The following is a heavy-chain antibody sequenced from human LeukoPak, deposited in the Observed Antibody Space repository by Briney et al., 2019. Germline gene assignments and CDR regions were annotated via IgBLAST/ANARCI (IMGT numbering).Heavy chain of an antibody. CDR1: GYTFTGYY. V-gene: IGHV1-2*02. D-gene: IGHD2-15*01. CDR3: ARGWQLLLLPDFDY. CDR2: INPNSGGT. Sequence: ASVKVSCKASGYTFTGYYMHWVRQAPGQGLEWMGWINPNSGGTNYAQKFQGRVTMTRDTSISTTYMELSRLRSDDTAVYYCARGWQLLLLPDFDYWGQGTLVTVSS. J-gene: IGHJ4*02.